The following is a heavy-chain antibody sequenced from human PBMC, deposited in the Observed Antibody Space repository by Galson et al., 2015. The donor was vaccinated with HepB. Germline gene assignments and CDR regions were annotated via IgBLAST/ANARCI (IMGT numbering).Heavy chain of an antibody. Sequence: SLRLSCAASGFTFSSYNMNWVRQAPGKGLEWVSSISSSSSYIYYADSVKGRFTISRDNAKNSLYLQMNSLRAEDTAVYYCARSSCGSTTCHDYWGQGTLVTVSS. CDR3: ARSSCGSTTCHDY. CDR1: GFTFSSYN. CDR2: ISSSSSYI. V-gene: IGHV3-21*01. D-gene: IGHD2-2*01. J-gene: IGHJ4*02.